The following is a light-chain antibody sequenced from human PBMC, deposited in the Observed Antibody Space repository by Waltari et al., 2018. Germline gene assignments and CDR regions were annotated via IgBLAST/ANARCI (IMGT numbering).Light chain of an antibody. J-gene: IGKJ1*01. CDR2: GAS. CDR3: QQFNDWPRT. CDR1: RSISIN. Sequence: EVVTTQSPATLSVSPGGRATLSCRASRSISINLVWYQQRPGQAPRLLIYGASTRATDIPARFSGSGSGKEFTLTISSLQSEDAAVYYCQQFNDWPRTFGQGTKVEVK. V-gene: IGKV3-15*01.